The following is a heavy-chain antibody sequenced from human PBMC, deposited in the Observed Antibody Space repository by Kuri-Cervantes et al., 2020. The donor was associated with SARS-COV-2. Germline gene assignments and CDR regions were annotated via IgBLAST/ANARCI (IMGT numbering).Heavy chain of an antibody. V-gene: IGHV3-30-3*01. J-gene: IGHJ5*02. CDR1: GFTFSSYA. Sequence: GESLKISCAASGFTFSSYAMHWVRQAPGKGLEWVAQTSFDGTKKYYAESVKGRFIISRDNSVSTVYLQMNSLRAEDTAMYYCARGHISSRGDWFDPWGQGTLVTVSS. D-gene: IGHD2-2*01. CDR3: ARGHISSRGDWFDP. CDR2: TSFDGTKK.